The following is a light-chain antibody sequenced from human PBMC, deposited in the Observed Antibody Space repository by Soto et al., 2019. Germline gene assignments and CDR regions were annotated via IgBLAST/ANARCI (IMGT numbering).Light chain of an antibody. CDR1: QSVSSY. CDR2: DAS. J-gene: IGKJ5*01. V-gene: IGKV3-11*01. Sequence: EIVLTQSPASLSLSPGERATLSCVASQSVSSYLAWYQQKPGKAPWLLIYDASNRATGIPARFSGIGSGTDFTPTISSLQPEDFATYCCQHRYSTQLTFGQGTRLENK. CDR3: QHRYSTQLT.